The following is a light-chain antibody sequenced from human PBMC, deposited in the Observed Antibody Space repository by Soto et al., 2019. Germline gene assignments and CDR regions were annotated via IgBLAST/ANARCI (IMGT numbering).Light chain of an antibody. CDR2: GAS. CDR3: QQYNNLLGT. Sequence: EIVMTQSPATLSVSPGERATLSCRASQSFSSNLAWYQQKPGQAPRLLIYGASTRATGIPARFSDSGSGTELTLAIRSLQAEDFAVYCCQQYNNLLGTCGQGTKVEIK. V-gene: IGKV3-15*01. CDR1: QSFSSN. J-gene: IGKJ1*01.